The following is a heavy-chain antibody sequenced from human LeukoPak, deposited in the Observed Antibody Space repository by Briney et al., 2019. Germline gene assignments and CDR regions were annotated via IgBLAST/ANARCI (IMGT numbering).Heavy chain of an antibody. CDR3: ARSTRRQNDAFDI. J-gene: IGHJ3*02. V-gene: IGHV3-21*01. Sequence: PGGSLRLSCAASGFTFSSYSVSWVRQAPGKGLEWVSSISERSSYIYYADSMKGRFTISRDNAKNSLYLQMNSLRAEDTAVYYCARSTRRQNDAFDIWGQGTVVTVSS. CDR2: ISERSSYI. CDR1: GFTFSSYS.